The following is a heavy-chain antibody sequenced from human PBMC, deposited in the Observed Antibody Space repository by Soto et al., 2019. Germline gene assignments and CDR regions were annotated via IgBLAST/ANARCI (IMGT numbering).Heavy chain of an antibody. CDR2: IYSGGST. Sequence: TVSSNYMSWVRQAPGKGLEWVSVIYSGGSTYYADSVKGRFTISRDNAMNSLYLQMNSLRAEDTAVYYCARLRLTGYFDYWGQGTLVTVSS. J-gene: IGHJ4*02. CDR3: ARLRLTGYFDY. CDR1: TVSSNY. V-gene: IGHV3-53*01.